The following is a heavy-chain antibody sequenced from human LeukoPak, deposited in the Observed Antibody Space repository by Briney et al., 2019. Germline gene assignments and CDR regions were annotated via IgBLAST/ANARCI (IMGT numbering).Heavy chain of an antibody. J-gene: IGHJ3*02. D-gene: IGHD1-26*01. Sequence: GASVKVSCKASGYTVTSYYMHWVRQAPGQGLEWMAILNPSGGSSNYAQKFQGRATLTRATSTGTVYMELSSLRSEDTAVYYCASPIVGATSDAFDIWGQGTMVTVSS. CDR2: LNPSGGSS. CDR1: GYTVTSYY. CDR3: ASPIVGATSDAFDI. V-gene: IGHV1-46*01.